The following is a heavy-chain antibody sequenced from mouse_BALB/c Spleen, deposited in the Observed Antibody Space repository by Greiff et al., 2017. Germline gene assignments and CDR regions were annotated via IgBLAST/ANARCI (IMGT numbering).Heavy chain of an antibody. Sequence: VQLQQSGPELVKPGASVKISCKASGYTFTDYNMHWVKQSHGKSLEWIGYIYPYNGGTGYNQKFKSKATLTVDNSSSTAYMELRSLTSEDSAVYYCARERNYYGSSYAMDYWGQGTSVTVSS. J-gene: IGHJ4*01. D-gene: IGHD1-1*01. CDR1: GYTFTDYN. CDR3: ARERNYYGSSYAMDY. CDR2: IYPYNGGT. V-gene: IGHV1S29*02.